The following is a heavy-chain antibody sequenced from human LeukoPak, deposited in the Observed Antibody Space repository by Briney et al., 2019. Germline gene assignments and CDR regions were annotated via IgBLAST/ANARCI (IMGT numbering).Heavy chain of an antibody. D-gene: IGHD2-2*01. V-gene: IGHV4-59*01. CDR2: IYYSGST. CDR3: ARRVPATGLLFDY. Sequence: SETLSLTCTVSGGSISSYYWNWIRQPPGKGLEWIGYIYYSGSTNYNPSLKSRVTISVDTSKNQFSLNLSSVTAADTAVYYCARRVPATGLLFDYWGQGTLVTASS. CDR1: GGSISSYY. J-gene: IGHJ4*02.